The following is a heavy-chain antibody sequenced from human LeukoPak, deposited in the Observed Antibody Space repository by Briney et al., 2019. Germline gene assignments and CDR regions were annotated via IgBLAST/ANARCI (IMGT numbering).Heavy chain of an antibody. CDR2: INRDGSTT. CDR3: AKDLHYGSADY. D-gene: IGHD3-10*01. CDR1: GFTFSNYW. V-gene: IGHV3-74*01. J-gene: IGHJ4*02. Sequence: GGSLRLSCAASGFTFSNYWMHWVRQVPGQGLVWVSLINRDGSTTNYADSVKGRFTISRDNAKNMLYLQMNSLRAEDTAVYYCAKDLHYGSADYWGQGTLVTVPS.